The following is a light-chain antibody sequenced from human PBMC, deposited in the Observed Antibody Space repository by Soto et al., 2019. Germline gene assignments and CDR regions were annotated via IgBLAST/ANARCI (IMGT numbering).Light chain of an antibody. CDR1: SSDVGSYNL. V-gene: IGLV2-23*01. CDR2: EGT. J-gene: IGLJ3*02. CDR3: CSYAYSSTFWV. Sequence: QSALTQPASVSGSPGQSITISCTGTSSDVGSYNLVSWYQQHPGKAPKLMIYEGTKRPSGVSHRFSGSKSGNTASLTIFGLQAEDEADYYCCSYAYSSTFWVFGGGTKLTVL.